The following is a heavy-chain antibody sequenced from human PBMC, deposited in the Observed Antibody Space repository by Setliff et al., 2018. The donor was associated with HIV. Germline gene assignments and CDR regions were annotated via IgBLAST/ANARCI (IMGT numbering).Heavy chain of an antibody. CDR2: ISIYSGHR. Sequence: RASVKVSCKASGYTFTTYGISWVRQAPGQGLEWMGWISIYSGHRNYTENFQGRVIMTKDTSMATAYMELRNLRSEDTAVYYCARGPTILGVVVNGIHLWGQGT. CDR1: GYTFTTYG. V-gene: IGHV1-18*01. D-gene: IGHD3-3*01. CDR3: ARGPTILGVVVNGIHL. J-gene: IGHJ3*01.